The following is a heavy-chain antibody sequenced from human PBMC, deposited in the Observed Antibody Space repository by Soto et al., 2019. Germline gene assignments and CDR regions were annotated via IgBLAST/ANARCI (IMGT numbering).Heavy chain of an antibody. CDR2: IIPIFGTA. J-gene: IGHJ5*02. CDR1: GGTFSSYA. V-gene: IGHV1-69*05. D-gene: IGHD2-15*01. Sequence: KVSCKASGGTFSSYAISWVRQAPGQGLEWMGGIIPIFGTAKYSQKFQGRVTITRDTSASTAYMELSSLRSEDTAVYYCARDRADIVVVVAAPAGWFDPWGQGTLVTVSS. CDR3: ARDRADIVVVVAAPAGWFDP.